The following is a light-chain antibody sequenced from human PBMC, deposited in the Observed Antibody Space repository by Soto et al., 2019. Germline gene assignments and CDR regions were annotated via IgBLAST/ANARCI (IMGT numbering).Light chain of an antibody. J-gene: IGKJ5*01. CDR2: GAS. Sequence: EIVLTQSPGTLSLSPLERATLSCRASQSVRSNLAWYQQKPGQAPRLLIYGASSRATGIPDRFSGSGSGTDFTLTISRLEPEDFAVYYCQQYGSSLFTFGQGTRLEIK. CDR3: QQYGSSLFT. V-gene: IGKV3-20*01. CDR1: QSVRSN.